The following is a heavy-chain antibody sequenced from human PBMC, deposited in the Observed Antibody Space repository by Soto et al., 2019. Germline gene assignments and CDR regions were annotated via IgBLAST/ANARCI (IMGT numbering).Heavy chain of an antibody. CDR2: ISSSGGST. D-gene: IGHD3-22*01. Sequence: EVQLLESGGDLIQPGGSLRRSCAASGFTFGSYAMSWVRQAPGKGLGWVSAISSSGGSTFYADSVKGRFTISRDNSRNTLYLQMNSLRAEDTAIYYCAKYQPMTQPRPYFDYWGQGTLVTVSS. CDR1: GFTFGSYA. J-gene: IGHJ4*02. CDR3: AKYQPMTQPRPYFDY. V-gene: IGHV3-23*01.